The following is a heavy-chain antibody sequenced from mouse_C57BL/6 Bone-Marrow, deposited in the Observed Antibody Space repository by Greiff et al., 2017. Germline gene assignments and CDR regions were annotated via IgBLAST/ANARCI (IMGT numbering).Heavy chain of an antibody. CDR2: ILPGSGST. J-gene: IGHJ2*01. D-gene: IGHD2-2*01. V-gene: IGHV1-9*01. CDR3: ARRGMVTTRFDY. CDR1: GYTFTGYW. Sequence: VQLQQSGAELMKPGASVKLSCKATGYTFTGYWIEWVKQRPGHGLEWIGEILPGSGSTNYTEKFKGKATFTADTSSNTAYMQLSSLTTEDSAIYYCARRGMVTTRFDYWGQGTTLTVSS.